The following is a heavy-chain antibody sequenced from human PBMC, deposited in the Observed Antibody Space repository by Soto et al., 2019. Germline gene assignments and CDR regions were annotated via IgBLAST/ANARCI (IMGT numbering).Heavy chain of an antibody. J-gene: IGHJ3*02. D-gene: IGHD7-27*01. CDR1: GGTFISYA. CDR3: ASKALTSTPGLPHDAFDI. Sequence: SVEVSCKASGGTFISYAISWVRQAPGQGLEWMGGIIPIFGTANYAQKFQGRVTITADKSTSTVYMELSSLRSEDTAVYYCASKALTSTPGLPHDAFDIWGQGTMVTVSS. V-gene: IGHV1-69*06. CDR2: IIPIFGTA.